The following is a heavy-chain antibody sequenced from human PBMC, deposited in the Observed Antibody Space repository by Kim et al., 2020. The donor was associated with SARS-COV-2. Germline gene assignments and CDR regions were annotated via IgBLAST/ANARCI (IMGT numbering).Heavy chain of an antibody. D-gene: IGHD4-17*01. CDR2: ISGSGGST. CDR1: GFTFSSYA. CDR3: ANHYDRHSGANDYGGRGDAFDI. V-gene: IGHV3-23*01. J-gene: IGHJ3*02. Sequence: GGSLRLSCAASGFTFSSYAMSWVRQAPGKGLEWVSAISGSGGSTYYADSVKGRFTISRDNSKNTLYLQMNSLRAEDTAVYYCANHYDRHSGANDYGGRGDAFDIWGQGTMVTVSS.